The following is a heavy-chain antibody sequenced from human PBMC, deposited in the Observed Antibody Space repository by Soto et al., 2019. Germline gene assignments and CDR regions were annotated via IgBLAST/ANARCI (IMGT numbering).Heavy chain of an antibody. D-gene: IGHD2-15*01. CDR2: IYYSGST. V-gene: IGHV4-59*01. CDR1: GDSIRSYY. Sequence: PSETMSLTCTVSGDSIRSYYWSWIRQPPGKGLEWIGYIYYSGSTNYNPSLKSRVTISVDTSKNQFSLKLSSVTAADTAVYYCAREAVVTFDYWGQGTLVTVSS. CDR3: AREAVVTFDY. J-gene: IGHJ4*02.